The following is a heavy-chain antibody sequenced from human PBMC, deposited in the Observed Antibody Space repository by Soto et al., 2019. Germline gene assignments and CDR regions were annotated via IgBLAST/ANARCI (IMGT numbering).Heavy chain of an antibody. CDR2: IHYSGST. Sequence: QVQLQESGPGLVKPSQTLSLTCTVSGGSISSGDYYWSWIRQPPGKGLEWMGYIHYSGSTYYNPSLKSRITISVATSNNQFSLKLSSVTAADTAVYYGARVYDSRTVVIDYWGQGTLVTVSS. D-gene: IGHD3-22*01. CDR3: ARVYDSRTVVIDY. V-gene: IGHV4-30-4*01. CDR1: GGSISSGDYY. J-gene: IGHJ4*02.